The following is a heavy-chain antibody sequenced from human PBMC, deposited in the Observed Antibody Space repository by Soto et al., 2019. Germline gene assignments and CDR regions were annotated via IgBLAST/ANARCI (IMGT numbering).Heavy chain of an antibody. V-gene: IGHV3-23*01. J-gene: IGHJ3*02. CDR2: IAASGDTT. CDR1: GCKFGSYA. D-gene: IGHD2-2*01. Sequence: GVSLRVCCAASGCKFGSYAMSWIRQAPGKGLEWDSAIAASGDTTYYADSVKGRFTISRDNSKSTMYLQMNSLRAEDTAVYYCAKVRPLRDCTRTSCLGAFDIWGQGTMVTVSS. CDR3: AKVRPLRDCTRTSCLGAFDI.